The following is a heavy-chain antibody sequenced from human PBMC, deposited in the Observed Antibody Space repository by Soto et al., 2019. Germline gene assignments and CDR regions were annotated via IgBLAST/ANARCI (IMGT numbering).Heavy chain of an antibody. Sequence: ASVKASCKASGYTFTSYGISWVRQAPGQGLEWMGWISAYNGNTNYAQKLQGRVTMTTDTSTSTAYMELRSLRSDDTAVYYCAVCRDGYNSFDYLGQGTLVTVSS. D-gene: IGHD5-12*01. J-gene: IGHJ4*02. V-gene: IGHV1-18*01. CDR3: AVCRDGYNSFDY. CDR1: GYTFTSYG. CDR2: ISAYNGNT.